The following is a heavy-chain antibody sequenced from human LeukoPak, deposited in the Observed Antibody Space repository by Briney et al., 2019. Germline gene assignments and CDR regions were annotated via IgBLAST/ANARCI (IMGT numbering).Heavy chain of an antibody. CDR1: GFTFSNYW. CDR2: IKQDGSEK. CDR3: ATAGNYRFDN. D-gene: IGHD1-7*01. J-gene: IGHJ4*02. V-gene: IGHV3-7*01. Sequence: GGSLRLSCAASGFTFSNYWMSWVRQAPGKGLEWVANIKQDGSEKYYVNSVKGRFTISRDNAMNTLYLQMNSLRAEDTAVYYCATAGNYRFDNWGQGTLVTVSS.